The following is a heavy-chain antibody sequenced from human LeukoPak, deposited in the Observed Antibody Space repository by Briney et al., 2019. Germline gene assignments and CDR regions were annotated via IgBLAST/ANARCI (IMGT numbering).Heavy chain of an antibody. CDR2: IYYSGST. CDR3: ERRSYVVPAVRGWFDP. V-gene: IGHV4-39*01. D-gene: IGHD2-2*01. Sequence: SETLSLTCTVSGDSITSSSYYWGWIRQPPGKGREWIGSIYYSGSTYYNPSLKSRVTISVDTSKNQFSLKLSSVTAADTAVYYCERRSYVVPAVRGWFDPWGQGTLVTVSS. CDR1: GDSITSSSYY. J-gene: IGHJ5*02.